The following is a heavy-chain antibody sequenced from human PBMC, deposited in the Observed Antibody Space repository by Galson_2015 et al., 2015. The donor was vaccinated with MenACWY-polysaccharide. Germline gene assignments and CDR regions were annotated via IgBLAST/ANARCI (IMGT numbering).Heavy chain of an antibody. CDR2: IIPILGIA. Sequence: SVKVSCKASGSTFSSYAISWVRQAPGQGLEWMGRIIPILGIANYAQKFQGGVTITADKSTSTAYMELSSLRSEDTAVYYCARDLYAVGATTGDPPDYWGQGTLVTVSS. D-gene: IGHD1-26*01. J-gene: IGHJ4*02. V-gene: IGHV1-69*04. CDR3: ARDLYAVGATTGDPPDY. CDR1: GSTFSSYA.